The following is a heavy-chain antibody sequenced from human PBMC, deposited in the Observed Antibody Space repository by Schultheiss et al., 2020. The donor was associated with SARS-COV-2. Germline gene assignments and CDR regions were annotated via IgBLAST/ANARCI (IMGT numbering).Heavy chain of an antibody. CDR3: AKELVYQYSGSYFAFDI. CDR1: GFTFDDYA. D-gene: IGHD1-26*01. V-gene: IGHV3-30*14. Sequence: GGSLRLSCAASGFTFDDYAMHWVRQAPGKGLEWVAVIWYDGSNKYYADSVKGRFTISRDNSKNTLYLQMSSLRAEDTAVYYCAKELVYQYSGSYFAFDIWGQGTTVTVSS. CDR2: IWYDGSNK. J-gene: IGHJ3*02.